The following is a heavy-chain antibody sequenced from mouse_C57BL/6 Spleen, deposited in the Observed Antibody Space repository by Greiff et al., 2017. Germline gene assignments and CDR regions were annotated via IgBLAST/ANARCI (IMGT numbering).Heavy chain of an antibody. D-gene: IGHD2-12*01. CDR2: LYPGDGDT. CDR3: SCACSRRYDSSLDY. Sequence: QVQLQQSGPELVKPGASVKISCKASGYTFTSSWMNWVKQRPGQGLEWIGRLYPGDGDTNYNQKFKGKATLTVDKSSSTAYMQLRSLTSEDSAVSVCSCACSRRYDSSLDYWGQGTSVTVSA. V-gene: IGHV1-82*01. J-gene: IGHJ4*01. CDR1: GYTFTSSW.